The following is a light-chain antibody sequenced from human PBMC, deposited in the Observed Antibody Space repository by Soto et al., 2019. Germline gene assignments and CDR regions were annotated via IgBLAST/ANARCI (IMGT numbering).Light chain of an antibody. Sequence: QSVLTQPASVSGSPGQSITISCTGTSSDVVGYNYVSWYQQHPGKAPKFMIYDVSNRPSGVSNRFSGSKSGNTASLTISGLQAEDEADYYCSSYTTSNTRQIVXGTGTKVTVL. CDR1: SSDVVGYNY. J-gene: IGLJ1*01. CDR2: DVS. CDR3: SSYTTSNTRQIV. V-gene: IGLV2-14*01.